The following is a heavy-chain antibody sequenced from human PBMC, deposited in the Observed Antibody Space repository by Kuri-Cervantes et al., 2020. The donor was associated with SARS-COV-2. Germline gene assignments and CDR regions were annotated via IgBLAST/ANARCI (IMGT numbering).Heavy chain of an antibody. CDR1: GGSISSGSYY. D-gene: IGHD3-10*01. Sequence: LRLSCTVSGGSISSGSYYWSWIRQPAGKGLEWIGYIYTSGSTNYNPSLKSRVTISVDTSKNQFSLKLSSVTAADTAVYYCARQSGWDAFDIWGQGTMVTVSS. V-gene: IGHV4-61*09. CDR2: IYTSGST. CDR3: ARQSGWDAFDI. J-gene: IGHJ3*02.